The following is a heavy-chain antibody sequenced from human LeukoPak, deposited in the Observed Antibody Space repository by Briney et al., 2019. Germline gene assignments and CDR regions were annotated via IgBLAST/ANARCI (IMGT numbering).Heavy chain of an antibody. CDR1: GFTFSGSA. CDR2: IRSKANSYAT. Sequence: GGSLRLSCAASGFTFSGSAMHWVRQASGKGLEWVGRIRSKANSYATAYAASVKGRFTISRDNSKNTLYLQMNSLRAEDTAGYYCAREGPYYDYDYWGQGTLVTVSS. CDR3: AREGPYYDYDY. J-gene: IGHJ4*02. V-gene: IGHV3-73*01. D-gene: IGHD3-16*01.